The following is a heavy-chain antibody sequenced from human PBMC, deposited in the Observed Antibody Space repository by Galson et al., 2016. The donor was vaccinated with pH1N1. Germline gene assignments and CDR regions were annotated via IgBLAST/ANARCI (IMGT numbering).Heavy chain of an antibody. J-gene: IGHJ4*02. Sequence: SLRLSCAASGFTFNNYAMTRVRQAPGKGLEWVSAISGSGRDTYYADSAKGRFTISRDNSKDTMYLQMNSLTVEDTAIYYCARVTRREFNAYGFDNWGQGTMVTVSS. V-gene: IGHV3-23*01. D-gene: IGHD2/OR15-2a*01. CDR2: ISGSGRDT. CDR3: ARVTRREFNAYGFDN. CDR1: GFTFNNYA.